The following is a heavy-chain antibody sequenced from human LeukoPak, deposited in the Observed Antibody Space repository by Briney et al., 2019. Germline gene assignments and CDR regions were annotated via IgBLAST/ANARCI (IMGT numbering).Heavy chain of an antibody. V-gene: IGHV4-39*01. D-gene: IGHD2-2*01. CDR1: GGSISSSSYY. CDR3: ATRRCSSTSCYARNYYYYYYGMDV. J-gene: IGHJ6*02. CDR2: IYYIGST. Sequence: SETLSLTCTVSGGSISSSSYYWGWIRQPPGKGLEWIGRIYYIGSTYYNPSLKSRVTISVDTSKNQFYLKLSSVTAADTAVYYCATRRCSSTSCYARNYYYYYYGMDVWGQGTTVTVSS.